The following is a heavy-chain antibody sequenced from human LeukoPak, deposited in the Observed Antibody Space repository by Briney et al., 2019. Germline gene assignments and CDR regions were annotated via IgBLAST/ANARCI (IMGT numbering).Heavy chain of an antibody. CDR2: IYYRGST. D-gene: IGHD6-13*01. Sequence: SETLSLTCSVSDDSISTSDYYWGWIRQPPGKGLEWIGSIYYRGSTYYNSSLKSRATISVDTSKSQFSLKLSSVTAADTAVYYCASLRRAAGQKTIDYWGQGTLVTVSS. CDR1: DDSISTSDYY. J-gene: IGHJ4*02. V-gene: IGHV4-39*01. CDR3: ASLRRAAGQKTIDY.